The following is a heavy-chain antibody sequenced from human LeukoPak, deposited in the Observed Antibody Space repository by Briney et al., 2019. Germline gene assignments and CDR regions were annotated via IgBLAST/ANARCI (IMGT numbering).Heavy chain of an antibody. CDR1: GFSLSTSGMC. Sequence: SGPTLVNPTQTLTLTCTFSGFSLSTSGMCVSWIRQPPGKALEWLARIDWDDDKYYNTSLETRLTISKDTSRNQVVLTVTNMDPVDTATYYCARLGNRRTHSDYWGQGIPVTVSS. J-gene: IGHJ4*02. D-gene: IGHD3/OR15-3a*01. CDR2: IDWDDDK. CDR3: ARLGNRRTHSDY. V-gene: IGHV2-70*11.